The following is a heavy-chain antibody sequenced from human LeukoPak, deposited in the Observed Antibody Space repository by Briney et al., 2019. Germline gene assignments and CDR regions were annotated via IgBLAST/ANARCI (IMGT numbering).Heavy chain of an antibody. Sequence: GRSLRLSCAASGFTFSVYAIHWVRQAPGKGLEWLAVISSDGSNKYYADSVKDRFTISRDNSENTLHLQMNSLRTEDTAVYYCARGGGIYYDSRGNLDPWGQGTLVTVSS. J-gene: IGHJ5*02. CDR2: ISSDGSNK. CDR3: ARGGGIYYDSRGNLDP. V-gene: IGHV3-30-3*01. CDR1: GFTFSVYA. D-gene: IGHD3-22*01.